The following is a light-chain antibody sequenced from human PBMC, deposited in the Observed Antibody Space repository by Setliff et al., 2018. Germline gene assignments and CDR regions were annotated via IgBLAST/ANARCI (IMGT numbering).Light chain of an antibody. J-gene: IGLJ2*01. V-gene: IGLV2-14*03. CDR1: SSDIGGYKY. CDR2: DVS. CDR3: SSYTSRSTFVI. Sequence: QSALTQPASVSGSPGQSITISCTGTSSDIGGYKYVSWYQQYPGQAPKLLIYDVSNRPSGVSNRFSGSKSGNTASLTISGLQAEDEADYYCSSYTSRSTFVIFGGGTKVNVL.